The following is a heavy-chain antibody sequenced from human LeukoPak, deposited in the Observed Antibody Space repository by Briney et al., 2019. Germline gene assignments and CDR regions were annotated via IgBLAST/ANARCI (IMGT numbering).Heavy chain of an antibody. D-gene: IGHD6-13*01. CDR2: INQDGSVK. Sequence: GGSLRLSCAASGFTFTKYWMSWVRQAPGKRLECVASINQDGSVKRYADSAKGRFTISRDNTQNSVYLEMNSLTAEDTALYYCARDLWAQQEGDGFDIWGQGTMVTVSS. V-gene: IGHV3-7*03. CDR1: GFTFTKYW. J-gene: IGHJ3*02. CDR3: ARDLWAQQEGDGFDI.